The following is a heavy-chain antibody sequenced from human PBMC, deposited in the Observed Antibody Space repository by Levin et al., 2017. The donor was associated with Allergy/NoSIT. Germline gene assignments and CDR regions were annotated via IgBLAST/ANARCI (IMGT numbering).Heavy chain of an antibody. Sequence: GGSLRLSCVASGFTFSDYTMHWVRQAPDKGLEWVAGITSDGQTTHYADSVRGRFIISRDNFKKTLHLEMGNLRIEDTALYFCASSPGTRMGPIGGWGQGTKVTVSS. CDR2: ITSDGQTT. CDR1: GFTFSDYT. V-gene: IGHV3-30*04. CDR3: ASSPGTRMGPIGG. D-gene: IGHD2-15*01. J-gene: IGHJ3*01.